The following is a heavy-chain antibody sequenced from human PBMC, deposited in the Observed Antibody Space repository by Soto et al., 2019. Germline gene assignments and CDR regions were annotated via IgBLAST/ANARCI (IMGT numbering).Heavy chain of an antibody. V-gene: IGHV3-30*18. D-gene: IGHD6-19*01. CDR3: AKEGDGKQWLADYFDY. CDR2: ISYDGSNK. Sequence: GGSLRLSCAASGFTFSSYGMHWVRQAPGKGLEWVAVISYDGSNKYYADSVKGRFTISRDNSKNTLYLQMNSLRAEDTAVYYCAKEGDGKQWLADYFDYWGQGTLVTVSS. CDR1: GFTFSSYG. J-gene: IGHJ4*02.